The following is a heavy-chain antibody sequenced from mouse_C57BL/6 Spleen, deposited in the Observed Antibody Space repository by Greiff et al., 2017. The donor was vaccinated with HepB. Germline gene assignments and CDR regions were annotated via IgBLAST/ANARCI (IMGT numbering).Heavy chain of an antibody. CDR1: GYSITSGYY. D-gene: IGHD4-1*01. CDR2: ISYDGSN. V-gene: IGHV3-6*01. J-gene: IGHJ4*01. Sequence: EVQLQESGPGLVKPSQSLSLTCSVTGYSITSGYYWNWIRQFPGNKLEWMGYISYDGSNNYNPSLKNRISITRDTSKNQFFLKLNSVTTEDTATYYCARERSNWGYAMDYWGQGTSVTVSS. CDR3: ARERSNWGYAMDY.